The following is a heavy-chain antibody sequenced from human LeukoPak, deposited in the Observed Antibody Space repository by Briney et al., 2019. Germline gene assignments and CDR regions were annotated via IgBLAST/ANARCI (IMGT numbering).Heavy chain of an antibody. Sequence: GGSLRLSCAASGLTLDAYAMHWVRQAPGKGLEWVSLISGDGTITYYADPVKGRFTISRDNSKNSLFLEMNSLRSEDTALYYCAKDTPLFYHYYGIDVWGQGTTVTVSS. J-gene: IGHJ6*02. V-gene: IGHV3-43*02. CDR3: AKDTPLFYHYYGIDV. CDR1: GLTLDAYA. CDR2: ISGDGTIT.